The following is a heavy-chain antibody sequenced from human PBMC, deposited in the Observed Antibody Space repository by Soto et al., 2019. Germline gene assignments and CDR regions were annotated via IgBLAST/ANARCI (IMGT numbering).Heavy chain of an antibody. Sequence: QVQLVQSGAEVKKPGASVKVSCKASGYTFTSYGISWVRQAPGQGLEWMGWISAYNGNTNYAQKLQGRVTMTTDTSTSTAYMELRSLRSDDTAVYYCARRLRKGLPISYYYYYYMDVWGKGITVTVSS. D-gene: IGHD6-25*01. J-gene: IGHJ6*03. CDR3: ARRLRKGLPISYYYYYYMDV. CDR1: GYTFTSYG. CDR2: ISAYNGNT. V-gene: IGHV1-18*01.